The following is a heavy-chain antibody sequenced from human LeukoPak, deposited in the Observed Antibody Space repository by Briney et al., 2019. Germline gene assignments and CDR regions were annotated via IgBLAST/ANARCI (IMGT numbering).Heavy chain of an antibody. D-gene: IGHD6-13*01. CDR1: GFTFSSYG. Sequence: GGSLRLSCAASGFTFSSYGMHWVRQAPGKGLEWVAVIWYDGSNKYYADSVKGRFTISRDNSKNTLYLQMNSLRAEDTAVYYCARDHHSSSWYGLDYWGQGTLVTVSS. V-gene: IGHV3-33*01. J-gene: IGHJ4*02. CDR2: IWYDGSNK. CDR3: ARDHHSSSWYGLDY.